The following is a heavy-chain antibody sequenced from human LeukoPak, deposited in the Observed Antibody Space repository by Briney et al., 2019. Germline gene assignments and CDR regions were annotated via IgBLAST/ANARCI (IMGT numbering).Heavy chain of an antibody. CDR1: GFSLSTSAVG. CDR2: VHRDDDK. CDR3: AHATLVYDSSGYYMGWFDP. D-gene: IGHD3-22*01. V-gene: IGHV2-5*02. J-gene: IGHJ5*02. Sequence: KSGPTLVNPTQTLTLTCTFSGFSLSTSAVGVGWIRQPPGKALEWLALVHRDDDKRYSPSLKSRLTITKDTSRNQVVLTMTNMDPVDTATYYCAHATLVYDSSGYYMGWFDPWGQGTLVTVSS.